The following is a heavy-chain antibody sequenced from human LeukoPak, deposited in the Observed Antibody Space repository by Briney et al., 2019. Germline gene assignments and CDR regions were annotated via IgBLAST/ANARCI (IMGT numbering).Heavy chain of an antibody. CDR2: ISSSSSYM. V-gene: IGHV3-21*01. D-gene: IGHD3-10*01. J-gene: IGHJ4*02. CDR3: ARGYYGSGSPGAFGY. CDR1: GFTFSSYS. Sequence: GGSLRLSCAASGFTFSSYSMNWVRQAPGKGLEWVSSISSSSSYMYYADSVKGRFTISRDNAKNSLYLQMNSLRAEDTAVYYCARGYYGSGSPGAFGYWGQGTLVTVSS.